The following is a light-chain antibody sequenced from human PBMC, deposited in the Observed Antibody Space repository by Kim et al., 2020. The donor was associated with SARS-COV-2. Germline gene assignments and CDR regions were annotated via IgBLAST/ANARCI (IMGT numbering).Light chain of an antibody. V-gene: IGKV3-11*01. CDR2: DAS. J-gene: IGKJ2*01. CDR3: QHRLRWPVT. Sequence: PGERATKAGRASLTGGSKLNWYQQKPGKSPRLVIYDASNRATGIPPRFSGSGSGTDFTLTISSLEPEDYAVYYCQHRLRWPVTFGQGTKLEI. CDR1: LTGGSK.